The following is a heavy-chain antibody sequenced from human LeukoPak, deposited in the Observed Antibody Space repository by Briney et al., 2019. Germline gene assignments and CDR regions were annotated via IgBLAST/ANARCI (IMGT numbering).Heavy chain of an antibody. Sequence: PGGSLRLSCAASGFTFSSYSMNWVRQAPGKGLEWVSVIYSGGSTYYADSVKGRFTISRDNSKNTLYLQMNSLRAEDTAVYYCASRSAYWGQGTLVTVSS. CDR1: GFTFSSYS. CDR2: IYSGGST. CDR3: ASRSAY. D-gene: IGHD6-6*01. J-gene: IGHJ4*02. V-gene: IGHV3-66*01.